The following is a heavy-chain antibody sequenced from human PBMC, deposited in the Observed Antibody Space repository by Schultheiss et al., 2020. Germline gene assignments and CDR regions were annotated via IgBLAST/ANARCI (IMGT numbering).Heavy chain of an antibody. D-gene: IGHD1-7*01. V-gene: IGHV1-18*01. CDR1: GYTFTSYG. CDR3: ARYNWNYPDSYFDY. CDR2: ISAYNGNT. J-gene: IGHJ4*02. Sequence: AAVKVSCMASGYTFTSYGISWVRQAPGQGLEWMGWISAYNGNTNYAQKLQGRVTMTTDTSTSTAYMELRSLRSDDTAVYYCARYNWNYPDSYFDYWGQGTLVTVSS.